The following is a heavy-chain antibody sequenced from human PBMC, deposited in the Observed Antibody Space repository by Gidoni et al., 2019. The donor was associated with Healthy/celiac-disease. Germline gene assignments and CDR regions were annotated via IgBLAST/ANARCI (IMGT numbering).Heavy chain of an antibody. CDR2: IDHSDSYT. D-gene: IGHD2-2*01. V-gene: IGHV5-10-1*03. J-gene: IGHJ4*02. CDR1: GYSFTSYW. CDR3: ARFPNKPALYYFDY. Sequence: EVQLVQSGAEVKKPGASLRISCKGSGYSFTSYWLSWVHQMPGKGLAWMGRIDHSDSYTNYSPSFQGHVTISADKSSSTAYLQWSSLKASDTAMYYCARFPNKPALYYFDYWGQGTLVTVSS.